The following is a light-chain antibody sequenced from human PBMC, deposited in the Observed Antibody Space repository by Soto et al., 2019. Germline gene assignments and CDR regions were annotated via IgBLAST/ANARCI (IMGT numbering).Light chain of an antibody. J-gene: IGKJ1*01. Sequence: ESVFPQSPGTLSLSPWKIATLSCRASQTLRNNYLAWYQQKPGQAPRLLIYGVSSRATGIPDRFSGSGSGTDFTLTINSLEPEDFAVYYCQQYERSPPTFAQGTKVDIK. CDR1: QTLRNNY. CDR2: GVS. V-gene: IGKV3-20*01. CDR3: QQYERSPPT.